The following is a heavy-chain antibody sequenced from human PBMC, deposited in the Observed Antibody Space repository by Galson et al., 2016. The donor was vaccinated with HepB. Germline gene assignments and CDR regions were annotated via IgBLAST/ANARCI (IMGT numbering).Heavy chain of an antibody. V-gene: IGHV4-31*03. D-gene: IGHD1-1*01. J-gene: IGHJ3*01. CDR2: IYDTENN. Sequence: TLSLTCSVSGGSISNGGYYWSWIRQRPGRGLEWIGYIYDTENNYYTPSLKGRVSFSVDTSKNQFSLKLTSVTAADAAMYYCARPTSGDAFDFWGRGTKVTVS. CDR3: ARPTSGDAFDF. CDR1: GGSISNGGYY.